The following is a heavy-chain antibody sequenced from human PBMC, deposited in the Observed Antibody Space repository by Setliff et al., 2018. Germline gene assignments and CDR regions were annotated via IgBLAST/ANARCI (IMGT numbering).Heavy chain of an antibody. J-gene: IGHJ3*02. D-gene: IGHD3-22*01. V-gene: IGHV1-69*13. CDR2: TTPIFTTA. CDR3: ARISRIVNQRHAFDI. CDR1: RGTFSNYA. Sequence: SVKVSCKTSRGTFSNYAISWVRQAPGQGLEWMGGTTPIFTTANYAQKFQGRVTITADESTSTAYMELSSLRSEDTAVYYCARISRIVNQRHAFDIWGQGTMVTVSS.